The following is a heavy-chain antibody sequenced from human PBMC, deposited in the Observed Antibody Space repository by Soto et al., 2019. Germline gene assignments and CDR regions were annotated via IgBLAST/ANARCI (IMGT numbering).Heavy chain of an antibody. V-gene: IGHV3-30-3*01. Sequence: GGSLRLSCAASGFTFSSYAMHWVRQAPGKGLEWVAVISYDGSNNYYADSVKGRFTISRDNSKNTLYLQMNSLRAEDTAVYYCAKDFGSLGATIDYWGQGTLVTVSS. CDR3: AKDFGSLGATIDY. J-gene: IGHJ4*02. CDR1: GFTFSSYA. CDR2: ISYDGSNN. D-gene: IGHD1-26*01.